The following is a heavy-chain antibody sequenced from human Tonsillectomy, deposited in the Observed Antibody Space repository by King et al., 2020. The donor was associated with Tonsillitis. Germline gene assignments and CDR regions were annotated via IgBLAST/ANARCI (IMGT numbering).Heavy chain of an antibody. V-gene: IGHV3-48*04. D-gene: IGHD1-1*01. Sequence: VQLVESGGGLAQPGGSLRLSCAASGFNFSNFSMNWVRQVPGXGLEWISYXDIGSSPYDADSXTGRFTIXRDNAKNTLFLQMNSLRADDTAVYYCVREAPGXPGTXILXXWGXXXXVTXSX. CDR1: GFNFSNFS. J-gene: IGHJ1*01. CDR2: XDIGSSP. CDR3: VREAPGXPGTXILXX.